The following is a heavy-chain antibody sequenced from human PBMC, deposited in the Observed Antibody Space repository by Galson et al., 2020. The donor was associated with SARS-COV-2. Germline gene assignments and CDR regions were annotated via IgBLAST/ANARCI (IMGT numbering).Heavy chain of an antibody. J-gene: IGHJ4*02. CDR2: VLYTGST. Sequence: SETLSLTCNVSGGSISTRSYYWGWIRQPPGKGLEWIASVLYTGSTSYNPSLKSRVTISVDTSKNKFSLKVTSVTTADTAVYFCARRGDTVAWFDWGQGALVTVSS. CDR3: ARRGDTVAWFD. V-gene: IGHV4-39*01. CDR1: GGSISTRSYY. D-gene: IGHD3-3*01.